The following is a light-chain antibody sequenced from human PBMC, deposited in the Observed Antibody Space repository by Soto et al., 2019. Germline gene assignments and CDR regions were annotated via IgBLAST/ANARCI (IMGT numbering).Light chain of an antibody. J-gene: IGKJ4*01. Sequence: DIQMTQSPSTLSAFVGDRVTITCRASQTISNWLAWYQQKPEKAPKLLIYKASSLESGVPSRFSGSGSGTEFTLTIRGLQPDDFATYSCQHYDSYPLTFGGGTKVEIK. CDR3: QHYDSYPLT. CDR1: QTISNW. CDR2: KAS. V-gene: IGKV1-5*03.